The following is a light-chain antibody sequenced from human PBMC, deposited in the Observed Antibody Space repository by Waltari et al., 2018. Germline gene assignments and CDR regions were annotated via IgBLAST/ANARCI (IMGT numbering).Light chain of an antibody. CDR3: QSYDTTLSVV. V-gene: IGLV1-40*01. J-gene: IGLJ3*02. CDR2: GGS. Sequence: QSVLTQPPSVSGAPGQRVTISCTGRGSNIGAGYDVHWYQQVPRAAPKLLIYGGSSRPLGVPDRFFGSTSGTSASLAITGLQAEDEAVYYCQSYDTTLSVVFGGGTKLTVL. CDR1: GSNIGAGYD.